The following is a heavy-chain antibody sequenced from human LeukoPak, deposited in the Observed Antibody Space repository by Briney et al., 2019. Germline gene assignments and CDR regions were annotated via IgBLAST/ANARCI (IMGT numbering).Heavy chain of an antibody. J-gene: IGHJ3*02. CDR1: GGTFSSYA. D-gene: IGHD2-2*01. CDR3: ARYAGLHAFDI. Sequence: SVKVSCKASGGTFSSYAISWVRQAPGQGLEWMGGIIPIFGTANYARKFQGRVTITADGSTSTAYMELSSLRSEDTAVYYCARYAGLHAFDIWGQGTMVTVSS. V-gene: IGHV1-69*01. CDR2: IIPIFGTA.